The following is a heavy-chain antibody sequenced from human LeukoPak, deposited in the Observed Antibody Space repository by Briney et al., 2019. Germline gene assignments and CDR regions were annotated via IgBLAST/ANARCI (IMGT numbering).Heavy chain of an antibody. CDR3: ARGGKDHAFDI. J-gene: IGHJ3*02. CDR1: GFTFIDYW. D-gene: IGHD3-16*01. V-gene: IGHV3-74*01. Sequence: GGSLRLSCAASGFTFIDYWMHWVRQAPGKGLVWVSRVDNSGTKAIYAASVKGRFTISGDNAKNSLYLQINSLRAEDTAVYYCARGGKDHAFDIWGQGTMVTVSS. CDR2: VDNSGTKA.